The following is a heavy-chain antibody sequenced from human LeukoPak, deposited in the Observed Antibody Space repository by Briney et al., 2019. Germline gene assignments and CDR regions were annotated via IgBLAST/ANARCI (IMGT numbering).Heavy chain of an antibody. CDR2: ISGSGTYT. J-gene: IGHJ4*02. Sequence: PGGSLRLSSAASGFTFSSYAMNWVRQAPGKGLEWVSGISGSGTYTYYADFVKGRFTITRDNSKNTLYMQMNSLRAEDTAVYYCAKGDKPVIAMVKFDYWGQGTLVTVSS. V-gene: IGHV3-23*01. CDR1: GFTFSSYA. D-gene: IGHD5-18*01. CDR3: AKGDKPVIAMVKFDY.